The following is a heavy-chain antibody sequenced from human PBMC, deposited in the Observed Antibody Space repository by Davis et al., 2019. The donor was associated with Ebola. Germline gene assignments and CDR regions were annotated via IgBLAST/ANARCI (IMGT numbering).Heavy chain of an antibody. CDR2: IVVGSGNT. D-gene: IGHD5-18*01. V-gene: IGHV1-58*02. Sequence: SALVSCKASGFTFTSSAMLWVRQARGQRLEWIGWIVVGSGNTNYAQKFQERVTITRDTSASTAYMELSSLRSEDTAVYYCARERGYSYGLDYWGQGTLVTVSS. CDR1: GFTFTSSA. CDR3: ARERGYSYGLDY. J-gene: IGHJ4*02.